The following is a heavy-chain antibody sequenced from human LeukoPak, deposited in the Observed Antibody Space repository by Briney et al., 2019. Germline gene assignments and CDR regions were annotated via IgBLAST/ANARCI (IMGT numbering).Heavy chain of an antibody. V-gene: IGHV3-11*01. J-gene: IGHJ4*02. D-gene: IGHD1-26*01. CDR3: VRDRGTYRPIDY. Sequence: GGSLRLSCAASGFTFSDYYMSWIRQAPGKGLEWISYINTSGDTIYYVDSVKGRFTISRDNAQNSLYLQMNSLRAEDTAIYYCVRDRGTYRPIDYWGQGTLVTVSS. CDR2: INTSGDTI. CDR1: GFTFSDYY.